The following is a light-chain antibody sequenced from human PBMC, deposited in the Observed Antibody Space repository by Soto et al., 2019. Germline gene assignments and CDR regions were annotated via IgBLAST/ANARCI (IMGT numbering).Light chain of an antibody. CDR1: SSDVGAHNF. CDR3: NSYTSSNTYV. CDR2: EVS. V-gene: IGLV2-14*01. Sequence: QYALTQPASVSGSPGQAITISCSGSSSDVGAHNFVSWYQHHPGKAPKLMIYEVSNRPSGVSNRFSGSKSGNTASLTISGLQAEDEADYYCNSYTSSNTYVFGSGTKVTV. J-gene: IGLJ1*01.